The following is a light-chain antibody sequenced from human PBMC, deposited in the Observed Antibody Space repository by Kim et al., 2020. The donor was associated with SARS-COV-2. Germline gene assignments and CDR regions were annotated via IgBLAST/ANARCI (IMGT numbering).Light chain of an antibody. CDR3: QVWDSSSDHVV. J-gene: IGLJ2*01. CDR1: NIGSKS. CDR2: SDT. Sequence: SYELTQPPSVSVAPGKTARITCGGNNIGSKSVHWYQQKPGQAPVLVIYSDTDRPSGIPERISGSNSGNTATLTINRVEAGDEADYYCQVWDSSSDHVVFGGGTQLTVL. V-gene: IGLV3-21*04.